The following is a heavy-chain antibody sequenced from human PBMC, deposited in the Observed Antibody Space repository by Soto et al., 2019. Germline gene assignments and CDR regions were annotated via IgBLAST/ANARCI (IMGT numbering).Heavy chain of an antibody. CDR2: ISYSGTT. CDR3: ARGRGYSYGLDP. V-gene: IGHV4-30-4*01. CDR1: GDSISSINNY. Sequence: TLSLPYTVSGDSISSINNYWSSIRQPPGEGLEWIGSISYSGTTSYSPSLKSRVAISLDTSKNQFSLSLNFVTAADTAVYYCARGRGYSYGLDPWGQGSLVTVSS. D-gene: IGHD5-18*01. J-gene: IGHJ5*02.